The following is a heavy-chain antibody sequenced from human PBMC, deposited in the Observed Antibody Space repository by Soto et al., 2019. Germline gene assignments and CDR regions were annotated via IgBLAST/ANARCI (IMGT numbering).Heavy chain of an antibody. D-gene: IGHD6-6*01. CDR3: ACIAARGDAFDI. V-gene: IGHV1-46*01. CDR2: INPSGGST. J-gene: IGHJ3*02. Sequence: QVQLVQSGAEVKKPGASVKVSCKASGYTFTSYYMHWVRQAPGQGLEWMGIINPSGGSTSYAQKFQGRVTMTRDTSTSPVYMELSSLRSEDTAVYYCACIAARGDAFDIWGQGTMVTVSS. CDR1: GYTFTSYY.